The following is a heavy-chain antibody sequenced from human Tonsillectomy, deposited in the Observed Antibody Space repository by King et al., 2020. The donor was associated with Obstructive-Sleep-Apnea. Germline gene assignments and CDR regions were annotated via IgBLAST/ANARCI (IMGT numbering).Heavy chain of an antibody. CDR3: ARGPGGDYRISDFDY. V-gene: IGHV3-30*09. Sequence: VQLVESGGGVVQPGRSLRLSCAASGFTFTSYAMHWVRQAPGKGLEWVGVISYDGNNKYHAVSLKGRFAISRDNFRNILYLQMNSLRPEDTAVYYCARGPGGDYRISDFDYWGQGTLVTVSS. D-gene: IGHD3-3*01. CDR1: GFTFTSYA. J-gene: IGHJ4*02. CDR2: ISYDGNNK.